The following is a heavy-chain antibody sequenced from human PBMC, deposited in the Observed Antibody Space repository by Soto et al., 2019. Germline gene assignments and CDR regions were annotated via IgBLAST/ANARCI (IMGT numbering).Heavy chain of an antibody. J-gene: IGHJ4*02. CDR3: AKNTLATGIAVAGTDY. D-gene: IGHD6-19*01. CDR1: GFTFSSYA. V-gene: IGHV3-23*01. Sequence: PGGSLRLSCAASGFTFSSYAMSWVRQAPGKGLEWVSAISGSGGSTYYADSVKGRFTISRDNSKNTLYLQMNSLRAEDTAVYSCAKNTLATGIAVAGTDYWGQGTLVTVS. CDR2: ISGSGGST.